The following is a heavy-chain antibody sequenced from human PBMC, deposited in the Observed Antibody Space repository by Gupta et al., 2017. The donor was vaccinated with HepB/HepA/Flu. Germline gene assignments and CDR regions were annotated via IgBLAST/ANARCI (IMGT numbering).Heavy chain of an antibody. CDR3: ARDSVERATIGEVFDY. V-gene: IGHV3-21*01. CDR2: ISSSSSYI. Sequence: GESGVCLVKPGGSLRLSCAASGFTFSSYSMNWVRQAPRKVLEWVSSISSSSSYIYYADSVKGRVTISRDNAKNSRYLKRNSLRAEETAVYYCARDSVERATIGEVFDYGGQGTLVTVSS. D-gene: IGHD5-24*01. J-gene: IGHJ4*02. CDR1: GFTFSSYS.